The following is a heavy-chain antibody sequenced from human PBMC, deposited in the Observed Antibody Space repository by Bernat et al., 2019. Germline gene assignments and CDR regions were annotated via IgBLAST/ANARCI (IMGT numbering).Heavy chain of an antibody. CDR3: ARERRHSSSWNFDY. CDR2: IWYDGSNK. V-gene: IGHV3-30*19. Sequence: QVQLVESGGGVVQPGRSLRLSCAASGFTFSSYGMHWVRQAPGKGLEWVAVIWYDGSNKYYADSVKGRFTISRDNSKNTLYLQMNSLRAEDTAVYYCARERRHSSSWNFDYWGQGTLVTVSS. D-gene: IGHD6-13*01. CDR1: GFTFSSYG. J-gene: IGHJ4*02.